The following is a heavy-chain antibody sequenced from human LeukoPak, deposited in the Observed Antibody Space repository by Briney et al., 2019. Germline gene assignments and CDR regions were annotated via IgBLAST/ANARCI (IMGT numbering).Heavy chain of an antibody. CDR3: ARHPDGYSYGYVDY. V-gene: IGHV4-59*08. CDR2: IYYSGST. CDR1: GGSFSGYY. D-gene: IGHD5-18*01. J-gene: IGHJ4*02. Sequence: SETLSLTCAVYGGSFSGYYWSWIRQPPGKGLEWIGYIYYSGSTNYNPSLKSRVTISVDTSKNQFSLKLSSVTAADTAVYYCARHPDGYSYGYVDYWGQGTLVTVSS.